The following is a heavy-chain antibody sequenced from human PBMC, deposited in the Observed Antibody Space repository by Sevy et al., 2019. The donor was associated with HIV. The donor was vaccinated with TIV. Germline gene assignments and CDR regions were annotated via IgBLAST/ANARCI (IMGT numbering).Heavy chain of an antibody. D-gene: IGHD6-13*01. J-gene: IGHJ4*01. V-gene: IGHV3-7*03. CDR2: IKQDGSEK. CDR1: GFSLSSNW. CDR3: ARDPDRSSYFAD. Sequence: GGSLRLSCAASGFSLSSNWMSWVRQAPGKGLEWLANIKQDGSEKFYMDSVKGRFTISRDNAMNSLFLDMHSLRVEDTAIYFCARDPDRSSYFADWGHGTLVTVSS.